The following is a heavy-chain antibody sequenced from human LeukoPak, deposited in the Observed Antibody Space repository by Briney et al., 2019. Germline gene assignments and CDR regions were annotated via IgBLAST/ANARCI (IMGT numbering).Heavy chain of an antibody. J-gene: IGHJ4*02. CDR1: GFTFEDYA. CDR2: ISWNSGSI. V-gene: IGHV3-9*01. D-gene: IGHD1-26*01. CDR3: ASALRIYYYFDY. Sequence: GGSLRLSCAASGFTFEDYAMHWVRQAPGKGRGWVSGISWNSGSIGYADSVKGRFTISRDNSKNTLYLQMNSLRAEDTAVYYCASALRIYYYFDYWGQGTLVTVSS.